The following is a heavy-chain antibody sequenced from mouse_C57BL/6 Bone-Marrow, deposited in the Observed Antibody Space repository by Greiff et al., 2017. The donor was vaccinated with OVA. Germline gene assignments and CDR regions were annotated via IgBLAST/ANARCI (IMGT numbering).Heavy chain of an antibody. J-gene: IGHJ3*01. Sequence: EVQLVESGGGLVKPGGSLKLSCAASGFTFSSYAMSWVRQTPEKRLEWVATISDGGSYTYSPDNVKGRFTISRDNAKNNLYLQMSHLKSEDTAMYYCARGYGYDVEGFAYWGQGTLVTVSA. CDR1: GFTFSSYA. D-gene: IGHD2-2*01. V-gene: IGHV5-4*01. CDR2: ISDGGSYT. CDR3: ARGYGYDVEGFAY.